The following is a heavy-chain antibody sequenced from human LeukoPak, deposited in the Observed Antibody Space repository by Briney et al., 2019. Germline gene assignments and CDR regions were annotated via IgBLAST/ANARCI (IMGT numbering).Heavy chain of an antibody. CDR3: AKVNLYYYDSSTYYFDY. D-gene: IGHD3-22*01. V-gene: IGHV3-23*01. CDR1: GFTFSSYA. CDR2: ISGSGGST. J-gene: IGHJ4*02. Sequence: PGGSLRLSCAASGFTFSSYAMSWVRQAPGKGLEWVSAISGSGGSTYYADSVKGRFTISRDNSKNTLYLQVNSLRAEDTAVYYCAKVNLYYYDSSTYYFDYWGQGTLVTVSS.